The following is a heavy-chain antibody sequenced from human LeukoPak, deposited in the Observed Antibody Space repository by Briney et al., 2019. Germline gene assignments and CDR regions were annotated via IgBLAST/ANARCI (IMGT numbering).Heavy chain of an antibody. V-gene: IGHV1-2*04. CDR2: INPNSGGT. J-gene: IGHJ4*02. CDR3: AKNYDFLTGYAS. D-gene: IGHD3-9*01. CDR1: GYTFTGYY. Sequence: ASVKVSCKASGYTFTGYYMHWVRQAPGQGLEWMGWINPNSGGTNYAQKFQGWVTMTRDTSISTAYMELSRLRSDDAAVYYCAKNYDFLTGYASWGQGTLVTVSS.